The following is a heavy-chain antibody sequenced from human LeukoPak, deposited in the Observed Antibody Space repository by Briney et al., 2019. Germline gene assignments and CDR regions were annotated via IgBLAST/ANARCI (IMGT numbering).Heavy chain of an antibody. CDR2: ISGSGGST. V-gene: IGHV3-23*01. J-gene: IGHJ4*02. CDR1: GFTFSNYA. CDR3: AKDRNSEGGAAKNY. D-gene: IGHD1-26*01. Sequence: PGGSLRLSCAASGFTFSNYAMSWARQAPGKGLEWVSTISGSGGSTYYADSVKGRVSISRDNSKNTLYLQMNSLRAEDTAVYYCAKDRNSEGGAAKNYWGQGTLVTVSS.